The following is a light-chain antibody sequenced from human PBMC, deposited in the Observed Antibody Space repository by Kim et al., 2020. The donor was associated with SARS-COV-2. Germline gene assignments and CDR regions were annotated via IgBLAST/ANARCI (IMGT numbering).Light chain of an antibody. Sequence: SYELTQPPSVSVAPGKTARITCGGNNIGSKSVHWYQQKPGQAPVLVIYYDSDRPSGIPERFSGSNSGNTATLTISRVEAGDEADYYCQVWASSIDHRGVFGPGTQLTVL. CDR2: YDS. CDR3: QVWASSIDHRGV. CDR1: NIGSKS. J-gene: IGLJ3*02. V-gene: IGLV3-21*04.